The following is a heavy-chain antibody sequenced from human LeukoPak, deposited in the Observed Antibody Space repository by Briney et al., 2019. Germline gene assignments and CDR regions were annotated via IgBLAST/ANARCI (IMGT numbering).Heavy chain of an antibody. J-gene: IGHJ4*02. CDR3: ARENSGYVSFDY. D-gene: IGHD5-12*01. V-gene: IGHV4-61*01. CDR1: GGSVSSGSYY. CDR2: IYYSGST. Sequence: SETLSLTCTVSGGSVSSGSYYWSWIRQPPGKGLEWIGYIYYSGSTNYNPSLKSRVTISVDTSKNQFSLKLSSVTAADTAVYYCARENSGYVSFDYWGQGTLVTVSS.